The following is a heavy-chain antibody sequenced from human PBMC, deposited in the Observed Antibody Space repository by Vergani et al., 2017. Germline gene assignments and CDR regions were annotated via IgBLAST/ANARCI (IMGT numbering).Heavy chain of an antibody. J-gene: IGHJ5*02. V-gene: IGHV1-69*04. CDR2: IIPILGIA. CDR3: AKDTGAAGRNPNWFDP. D-gene: IGHD6-13*01. Sequence: QGQLAQSGAEVKKPGSSVKVSCKASGGTFSSNSISWVRQAPGQGLEWMGRIIPILGIANYAQKFQGRVTITADKSTSTAYMELSSLRSEDTAVYYCAKDTGAAGRNPNWFDPWGQGTLVTVSS. CDR1: GGTFSSNS.